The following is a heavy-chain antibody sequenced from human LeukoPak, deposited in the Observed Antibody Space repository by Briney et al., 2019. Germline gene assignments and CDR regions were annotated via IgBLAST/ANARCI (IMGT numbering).Heavy chain of an antibody. CDR3: AKDAFSLHYDSSGYWDY. V-gene: IGHV3-23*01. Sequence: GGSLRLSCAASGFTFSSYAMSWVRQAPGKGLEWVSAISGSGGSTYYADSVKGRFTISRGNSKNTLYLQMNSLRAEDTAVYYCAKDAFSLHYDSSGYWDYWGQGTLVTVSS. CDR2: ISGSGGST. CDR1: GFTFSSYA. J-gene: IGHJ4*02. D-gene: IGHD3-22*01.